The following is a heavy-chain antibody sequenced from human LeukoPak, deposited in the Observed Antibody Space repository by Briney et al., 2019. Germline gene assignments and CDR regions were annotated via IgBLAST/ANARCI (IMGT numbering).Heavy chain of an antibody. CDR3: ARGDYYDSSGYQSPSFDY. J-gene: IGHJ4*02. CDR1: GDSVSSNSAA. V-gene: IGHV6-1*01. Sequence: SQTLSLTCAISGDSVSSNSAAWNWIRQSPSRGLEWLGRTYYRSKWYNDYAVSVKSRITINPDTSKNQFSLKLSSVTAADTAVYYCARGDYYDSSGYQSPSFDYWGQGTLVTVSS. D-gene: IGHD3-22*01. CDR2: TYYRSKWYN.